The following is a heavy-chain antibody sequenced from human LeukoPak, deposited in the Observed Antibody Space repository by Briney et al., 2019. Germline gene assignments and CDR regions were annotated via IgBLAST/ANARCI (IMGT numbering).Heavy chain of an antibody. Sequence: GGSLRLSCAASGFTSSSYAMSWVRQAPGKGLEWVSSISSSSSYIYYADSVKGRFTISRDNAKNSLYLQMNSLRAEDTAVYYCASLPRYCSSTSCPGYWGQGTLVTVSS. J-gene: IGHJ4*02. CDR3: ASLPRYCSSTSCPGY. CDR1: GFTSSSYA. D-gene: IGHD2-2*01. CDR2: ISSSSSYI. V-gene: IGHV3-21*01.